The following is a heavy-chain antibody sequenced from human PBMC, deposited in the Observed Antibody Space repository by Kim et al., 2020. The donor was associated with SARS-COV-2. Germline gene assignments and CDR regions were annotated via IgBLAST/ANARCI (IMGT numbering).Heavy chain of an antibody. CDR3: AKAGQRLVWGYFDY. D-gene: IGHD6-13*01. J-gene: IGHJ4*02. CDR2: ISAGGDRT. Sequence: GGSLRLSCTVSGFTFSSYAMTWVRQAPGKGLEWVSGISAGGDRTYYADSVKGRFTISRDNSKNTLYLQITTLSAEDTALYYCAKAGQRLVWGYFDYWGQGTLVTVYS. V-gene: IGHV3-23*01. CDR1: GFTFSSYA.